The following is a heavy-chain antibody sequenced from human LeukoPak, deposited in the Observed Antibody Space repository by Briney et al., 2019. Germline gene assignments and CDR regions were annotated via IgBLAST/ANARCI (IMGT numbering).Heavy chain of an antibody. Sequence: SETLSLTCAVYGGSFSGYYWSWIRQPPGKGLEWIGEINRSGSTNYNPSLKSRVTISVDTSKNQFSLKLSSVTAADTAVYYCARGRPTKYYYDSSGYYFLRAFDIWGQGTMVTVSS. V-gene: IGHV4-34*01. CDR1: GGSFSGYY. CDR3: ARGRPTKYYYDSSGYYFLRAFDI. J-gene: IGHJ3*02. D-gene: IGHD3-22*01. CDR2: INRSGST.